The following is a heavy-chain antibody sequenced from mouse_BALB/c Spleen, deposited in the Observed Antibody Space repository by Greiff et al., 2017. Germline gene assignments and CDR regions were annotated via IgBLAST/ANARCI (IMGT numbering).Heavy chain of an antibody. D-gene: IGHD3-2*01. CDR2: ISTYYGDA. Sequence: VKLMESGAELVRPGVSVKISCKGSGYTFTDYAMHWVKQSHAKSLEWIGVISTYYGDASYNQKFKGKATMTVDKSSSTAYMELARLTSEDSAIYYCAKDSSGYEGWFAYWGQGTLVTVSA. V-gene: IGHV1S137*01. CDR3: AKDSSGYEGWFAY. J-gene: IGHJ3*01. CDR1: GYTFTDYA.